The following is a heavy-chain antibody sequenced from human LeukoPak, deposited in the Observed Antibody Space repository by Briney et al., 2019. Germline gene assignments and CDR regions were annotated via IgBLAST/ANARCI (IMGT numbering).Heavy chain of an antibody. V-gene: IGHV3-48*01. Sequence: PGGSLRLSCAASGFTFSSYSMNWVRQAPGKGLEWVSYISSSSSTIYYADSVKGRFTISRDNAKNSLYLQMNSLRAEDTAVYYCARDRYDFWSGYYRNRYYYYYGMDVWGQGTTVTVSS. D-gene: IGHD3-3*01. J-gene: IGHJ6*02. CDR1: GFTFSSYS. CDR3: ARDRYDFWSGYYRNRYYYYYGMDV. CDR2: ISSSSSTI.